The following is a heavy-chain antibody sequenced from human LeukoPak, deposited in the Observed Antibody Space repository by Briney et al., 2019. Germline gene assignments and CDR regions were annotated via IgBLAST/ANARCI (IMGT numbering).Heavy chain of an antibody. Sequence: PSQTLSLTCTVSGGSISSSGYYWSWIRQHPGKGLEWIGYIYYSGSTYYNPSLKSRVTISVDTSKNQFSLKLSSVTAADTAVYYCARDGAAGTREGWFDPWGQGTLVTVSS. CDR3: ARDGAAGTREGWFDP. D-gene: IGHD6-13*01. J-gene: IGHJ5*02. CDR2: IYYSGST. CDR1: GGSISSSGYY. V-gene: IGHV4-31*03.